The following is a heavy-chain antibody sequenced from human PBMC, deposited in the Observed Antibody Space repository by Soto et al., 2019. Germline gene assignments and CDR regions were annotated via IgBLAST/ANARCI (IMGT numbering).Heavy chain of an antibody. V-gene: IGHV1-18*04. CDR1: GYIFTSYG. CDR3: ARGAFDYGSESEYTTPFDY. CDR2: IGLYIHNT. Sequence: QVQLVQSGAEVKKPGASVKVSCKASGYIFTSYGINWLRQAPGQGLEWLGWIGLYIHNTNDAQKFQGRVTITTDTSASTVYMELSSLTADDTAVYYCARGAFDYGSESEYTTPFDYWGQGTLVTVSS. J-gene: IGHJ4*02. D-gene: IGHD3-10*01.